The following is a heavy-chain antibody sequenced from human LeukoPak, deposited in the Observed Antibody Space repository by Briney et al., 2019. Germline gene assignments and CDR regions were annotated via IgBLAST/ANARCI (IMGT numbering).Heavy chain of an antibody. CDR3: ARFQTIFGVVIPRLGAFDI. J-gene: IGHJ3*02. CDR2: IYYSGST. D-gene: IGHD3-3*01. CDR1: GFTFSSYW. Sequence: ESLRLSCAASGFTFSSYWMSWIRQPPGKGLEWIGYIYYSGSTNYNPSLKSRVTISVDTSKNQFSLKLSSVTAADTAVYYCARFQTIFGVVIPRLGAFDIWGQGTMVTVSS. V-gene: IGHV4-59*01.